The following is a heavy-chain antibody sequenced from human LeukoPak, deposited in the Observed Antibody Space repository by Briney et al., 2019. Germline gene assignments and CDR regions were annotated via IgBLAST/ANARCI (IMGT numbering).Heavy chain of an antibody. CDR1: GFTFSSYG. CDR3: AKPYSSSWYYPAGYYFDY. J-gene: IGHJ4*02. Sequence: PGGSLRLSCAASGFTFSSYGMLWVRQAPGKGLEWVAVISYDGSNKYYADSVKGRFTISRDNSKNTLYLQMNSLRAEDTAVYYCAKPYSSSWYYPAGYYFDYWGQGNLVTVSS. CDR2: ISYDGSNK. V-gene: IGHV3-30*18. D-gene: IGHD6-13*01.